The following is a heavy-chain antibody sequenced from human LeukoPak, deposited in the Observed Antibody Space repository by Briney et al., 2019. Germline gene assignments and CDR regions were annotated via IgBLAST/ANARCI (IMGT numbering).Heavy chain of an antibody. D-gene: IGHD3-10*01. CDR2: ISYDGSNK. CDR3: AKVSGSGSYYSDYFQH. Sequence: GGSLRLSCAASGFTFSSYGMHWVRQAPGKGLEWVAAISYDGSNKFYADSVKGRFTISRDNSKSTLYLQMNSLRAEDTAVYYCAKVSGSGSYYSDYFQHWGQGTLVTVSS. J-gene: IGHJ1*01. V-gene: IGHV3-30*18. CDR1: GFTFSSYG.